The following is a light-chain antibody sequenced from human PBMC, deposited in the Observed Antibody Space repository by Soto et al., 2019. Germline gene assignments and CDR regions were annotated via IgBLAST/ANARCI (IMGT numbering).Light chain of an antibody. CDR2: NAS. V-gene: IGKV3-15*01. J-gene: IGKJ2*01. CDR3: RQYSYWPPRYP. CDR1: QSVSRH. Sequence: EIVLTQSPATLSVSPGESATLSCRARQSVSRHLAWYQQKPGQAPSVLIYNASTRATGIPATFSGSVSGTEFTLTISSLQSEAFAVYYCRQYSYWPPRYPFGQGPKLAIK.